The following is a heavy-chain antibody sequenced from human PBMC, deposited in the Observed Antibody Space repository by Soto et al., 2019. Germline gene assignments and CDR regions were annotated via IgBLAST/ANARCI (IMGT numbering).Heavy chain of an antibody. CDR1: GYTFSSHG. J-gene: IGHJ4*02. Sequence: QVQLVQSGAEVKKPGTSVKVSCTASGYTFSSHGISWVRQAPGQGLQWIGWVSGDNANTNDAQSLQGRVTMTTDTSKNTGHMELRSLISDDTAVYYCARALGYCRSGTCQREWLARWGQGSLVNVST. CDR2: VSGDNANT. D-gene: IGHD2-15*01. V-gene: IGHV1-18*01. CDR3: ARALGYCRSGTCQREWLAR.